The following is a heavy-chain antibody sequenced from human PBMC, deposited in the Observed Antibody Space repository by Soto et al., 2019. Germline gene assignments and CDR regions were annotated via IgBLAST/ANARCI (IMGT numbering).Heavy chain of an antibody. CDR2: INTNSGAT. Sequence: QVQLMQSGAEMKKPGASVKVSCKASGYTFTGYFMHWVRQAPGQGLEWMGWINTNSGATKYAHKFQGRVTMTRDTSISIAYMELSGLTSDDTAVYFCARGGGTILAPLPWGQGTLVTVSS. D-gene: IGHD3-3*01. CDR3: ARGGGTILAPLP. J-gene: IGHJ5*02. CDR1: GYTFTGYF. V-gene: IGHV1-2*02.